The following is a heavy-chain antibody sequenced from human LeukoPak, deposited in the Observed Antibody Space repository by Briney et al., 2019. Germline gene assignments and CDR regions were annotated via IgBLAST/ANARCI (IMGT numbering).Heavy chain of an antibody. CDR2: IYTSGST. CDR3: ATSSEGGYSYGSDIDY. CDR1: GGSISSGSYY. D-gene: IGHD5-18*01. J-gene: IGHJ4*02. V-gene: IGHV4-61*02. Sequence: PSETLSLTCTVSGGSISSGSYYWSWIRQPAGKGLEWIGRIYTSGSTNYNPSLKSRVTISVDTSKNQFSLKLSSVTAADTAVYYCATSSEGGYSYGSDIDYWGQGTLVTVS.